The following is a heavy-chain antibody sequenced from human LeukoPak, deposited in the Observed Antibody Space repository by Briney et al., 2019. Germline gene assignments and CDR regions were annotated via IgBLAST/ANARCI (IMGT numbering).Heavy chain of an antibody. Sequence: PGGSLRLSCAASGFTFSSYAMHWVRQAPGKGLEWVAVISYDGSNKYYADSVKGRFTTSRDNSKSTLYPQMNSLRAGDAAVYYCAKAPVTTCSGAYCYPFDYWSQGTLVTVSS. D-gene: IGHD2-15*01. V-gene: IGHV3-30*04. J-gene: IGHJ4*02. CDR2: ISYDGSNK. CDR3: AKAPVTTCSGAYCYPFDY. CDR1: GFTFSSYA.